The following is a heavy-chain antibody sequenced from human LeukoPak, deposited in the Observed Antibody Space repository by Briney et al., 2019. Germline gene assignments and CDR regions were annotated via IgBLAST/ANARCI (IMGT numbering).Heavy chain of an antibody. V-gene: IGHV3-30*18. CDR2: ISYDGSNK. CDR3: AKWAIIVVTAMGDNWFDP. CDR1: GFTFSSYG. D-gene: IGHD2-21*02. Sequence: PGGSLRLSCAASGFTFSSYGMHWVRQAPGKGLEWVAVISYDGSNKYYADSVKGRFTISRDNSKNTLYLQMNSLRAEDTAVYYCAKWAIIVVTAMGDNWFDPWGQGTLVTVSS. J-gene: IGHJ5*02.